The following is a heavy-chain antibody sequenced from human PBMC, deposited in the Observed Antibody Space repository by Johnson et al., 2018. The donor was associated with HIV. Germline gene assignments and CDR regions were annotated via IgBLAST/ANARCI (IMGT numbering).Heavy chain of an antibody. D-gene: IGHD2-15*01. CDR3: AKDEEGYCSGGSCYANAFDI. J-gene: IGHJ3*02. V-gene: IGHV3-30*18. CDR1: GFTFSSYG. CDR2: ISYDGSNK. Sequence: QVQLVESGGGVVQPGRSLRLSCAASGFTFSSYGMHWVRQAPGKGLEWVAVISYDGSNKYYADSVKGRFTISRDNSKNTLYLQMNSLRAKDTAVYYWAKDEEGYCSGGSCYANAFDIWGQGTMVTVSS.